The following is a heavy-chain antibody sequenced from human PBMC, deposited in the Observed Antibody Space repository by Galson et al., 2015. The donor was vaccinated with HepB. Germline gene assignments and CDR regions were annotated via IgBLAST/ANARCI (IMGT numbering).Heavy chain of an antibody. J-gene: IGHJ4*02. V-gene: IGHV3-74*01. Sequence: SLRLSCAVSGFTVNRYWMHWVRQAPGKGLVWVARINSDRSGTAYADFVRGRFTISRDNARKRLYLQMNGLKVEDTAVYYCARDPGGGGYDLDYWGQGTQVSVSS. CDR1: GFTVNRYW. CDR3: ARDPGGGGYDLDY. D-gene: IGHD5-12*01. CDR2: INSDRSGT.